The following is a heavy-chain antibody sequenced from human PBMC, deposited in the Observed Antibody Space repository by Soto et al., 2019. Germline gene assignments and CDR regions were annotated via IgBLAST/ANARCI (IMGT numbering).Heavy chain of an antibody. Sequence: GGSLRLSCVASGLTFSSSYMTWFRRAPWKGLEWVANIKQDGSEKYYVDSVKGRFTISRDNAKNSLYLQMNSLRAEDTAVYYCARDSANYYGSGTPRAPFDYWGQGTLVTVSS. J-gene: IGHJ4*02. CDR2: IKQDGSEK. D-gene: IGHD3-10*01. V-gene: IGHV3-7*01. CDR3: ARDSANYYGSGTPRAPFDY. CDR1: GLTFSSSY.